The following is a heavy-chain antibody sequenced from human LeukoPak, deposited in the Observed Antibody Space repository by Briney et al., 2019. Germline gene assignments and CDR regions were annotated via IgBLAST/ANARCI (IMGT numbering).Heavy chain of an antibody. CDR1: GYSIGNGYY. CDR3: ARPSGWHYDAFDI. V-gene: IGHV4-38-2*02. D-gene: IGHD6-25*01. J-gene: IGHJ3*02. CDR2: IYHSGST. Sequence: PSETLSLTCTVSGYSIGNGYYWGWIRQPPGKGLEWIGIIYHSGSTYYNPSLKSRVTISVDTSKNQFSLKLSSVTAADTAVYYCARPSGWHYDAFDIWGQGTMVTVSS.